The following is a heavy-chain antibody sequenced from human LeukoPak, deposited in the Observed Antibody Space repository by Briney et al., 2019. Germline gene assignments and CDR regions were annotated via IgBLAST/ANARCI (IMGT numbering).Heavy chain of an antibody. CDR1: GYTFTSYG. J-gene: IGHJ4*02. Sequence: VASVKVSCKASGYTFTSYGISWVRQAPGQGLEWMGWISAYNGNTNYAQKLQGRVTMTTDTSTSTAYMELRSLRSDDTAVYYCIRSSSSWFEGGYGGYWGQGTLVTVSS. CDR2: ISAYNGNT. D-gene: IGHD6-13*01. CDR3: IRSSSSWFEGGYGGY. V-gene: IGHV1-18*01.